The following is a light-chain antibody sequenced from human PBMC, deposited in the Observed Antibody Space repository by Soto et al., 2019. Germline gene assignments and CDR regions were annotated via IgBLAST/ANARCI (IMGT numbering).Light chain of an antibody. CDR1: QSVFSSY. Sequence: EIVLTQSPGTLSLSPGERATLSCRASQSVFSSYLAWYQKKPGQAPRLLIYGASSRATGIPDRFSGSGSGTDFTLKISRVEAEDVGVYYCMQALQTAWTFGQGTKVEIK. J-gene: IGKJ1*01. V-gene: IGKV3-20*01. CDR3: MQALQTAWT. CDR2: GAS.